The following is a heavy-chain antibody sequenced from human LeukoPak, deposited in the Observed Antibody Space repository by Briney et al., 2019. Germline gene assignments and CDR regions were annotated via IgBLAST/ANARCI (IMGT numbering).Heavy chain of an antibody. CDR2: ISYDGSNK. J-gene: IGHJ4*02. CDR1: GFTFSSYA. Sequence: GGSLRLSCAASGFTFSSYAMHWVRRAPGSGLEWVAFISYDGSNKYYADSVKGRFTISRDNSKNTLFLQMNSLRAEDTAVYFCARDNYSSSWYKGEFVYWGQGTLVTVSS. CDR3: ARDNYSSSWYKGEFVY. D-gene: IGHD6-13*01. V-gene: IGHV3-30-3*01.